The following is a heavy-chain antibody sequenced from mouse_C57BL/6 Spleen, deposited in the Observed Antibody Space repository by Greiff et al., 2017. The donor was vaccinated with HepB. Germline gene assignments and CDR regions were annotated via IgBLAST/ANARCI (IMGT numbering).Heavy chain of an antibody. CDR2: IYPGDGDT. V-gene: IGHV1-80*01. D-gene: IGHD4-1*01. CDR1: GYAFSSYW. Sequence: QVQLQQSGAELVKPGASVKISCKASGYAFSSYWMNWVKQRPGKGLEWIGQIYPGDGDTNYNGKFKGKATLTADKSSSTAYMQLSSLTSEDSAVYFCARSPETGTELVYYYAMDYWGQGTSVTVSS. CDR3: ARSPETGTELVYYYAMDY. J-gene: IGHJ4*01.